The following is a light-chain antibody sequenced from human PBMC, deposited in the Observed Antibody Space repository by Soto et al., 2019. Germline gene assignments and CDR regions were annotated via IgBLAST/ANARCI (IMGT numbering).Light chain of an antibody. CDR2: GAS. J-gene: IGKJ1*01. V-gene: IGKV3-20*01. Sequence: EIVLTQSPGTLSSSPGERATLSCRASQRVSSNYLAWYQRKPGQAPRLLIYGASNRATDIPYRFIGSGSGTDFTLTITRLEPVDFAMYYCQQYGGSPPTFGQGTKVEI. CDR1: QRVSSNY. CDR3: QQYGGSPPT.